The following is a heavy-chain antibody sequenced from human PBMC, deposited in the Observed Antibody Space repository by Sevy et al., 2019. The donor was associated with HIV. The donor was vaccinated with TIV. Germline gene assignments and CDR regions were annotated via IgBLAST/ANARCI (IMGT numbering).Heavy chain of an antibody. CDR3: AKEVPYYDFWSGYYDGWFDP. CDR2: ISYDGSNK. CDR1: GFTFSSYG. V-gene: IGHV3-30*18. Sequence: GGSLRLSCAASGFTFSSYGMHWVRQAPGKGLEWVAVISYDGSNKYYADSVKGRFTISRDNSENTLYLQMNSLRAEDTAVYYCAKEVPYYDFWSGYYDGWFDPWGQGTLVTVSS. J-gene: IGHJ5*02. D-gene: IGHD3-3*01.